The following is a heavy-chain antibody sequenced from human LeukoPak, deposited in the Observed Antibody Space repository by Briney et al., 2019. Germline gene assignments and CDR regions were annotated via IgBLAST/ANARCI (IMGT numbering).Heavy chain of an antibody. CDR2: IHHSGST. D-gene: IGHD6-19*01. Sequence: PSETLSLTCGVYGGSFSGYYWSWIRQPPGKGLEWIGEIHHSGSTDYNPSLKSRVSISVDTSKNQFPLKLSSVNVADTAVYYCARDADSSGSDNFDIWGQGTMVTVSS. V-gene: IGHV4-34*01. CDR3: ARDADSSGSDNFDI. J-gene: IGHJ3*02. CDR1: GGSFSGYY.